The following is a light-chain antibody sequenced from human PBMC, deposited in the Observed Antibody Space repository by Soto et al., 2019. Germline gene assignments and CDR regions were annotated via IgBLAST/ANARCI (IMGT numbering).Light chain of an antibody. CDR3: QQYGRSPWT. Sequence: ENVLTQSPGTLSLSPGERVTLSCRASQSVASSYLAWYQQKPGQAPRLLIYSASSRATGIPDRFSGSGSGTDFTLTISRLEPEDFAVYYCQQYGRSPWTFGQGTKVEIK. J-gene: IGKJ1*01. CDR2: SAS. V-gene: IGKV3-20*01. CDR1: QSVASSY.